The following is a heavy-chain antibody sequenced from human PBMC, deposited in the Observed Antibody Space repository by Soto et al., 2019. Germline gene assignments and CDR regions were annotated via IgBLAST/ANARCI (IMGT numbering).Heavy chain of an antibody. J-gene: IGHJ5*02. CDR2: IYYSGST. CDR1: GGSVSSGSYY. Sequence: KSSETLSLTCTVSGGSVSSGSYYWSWIRQPPGKGLEWIGYIYYSGSTNYNPSLKSRVTISVDTSKNQFSLKLSSVTAADTAVYYCAREGVPAAAIPPGWFDPWGKGTLVTVSS. D-gene: IGHD2-2*01. V-gene: IGHV4-61*01. CDR3: AREGVPAAAIPPGWFDP.